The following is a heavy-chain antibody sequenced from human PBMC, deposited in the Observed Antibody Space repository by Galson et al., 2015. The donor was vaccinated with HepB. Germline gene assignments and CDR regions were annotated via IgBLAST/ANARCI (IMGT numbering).Heavy chain of an antibody. V-gene: IGHV3-33*01. CDR2: IWYDGSNK. J-gene: IGHJ6*02. CDR3: ARGPYSSGLYYYYYGMDV. CDR1: GFTFSSYG. Sequence: SLRLSCAASGFTFSSYGMHWVRQAPGKGLEWVAVIWYDGSNKYYADSVKGRFTISRDNSKNTLYLQMNSLRAEDTAVYYCARGPYSSGLYYYYYGMDVWGQGTTVTVSS. D-gene: IGHD6-19*01.